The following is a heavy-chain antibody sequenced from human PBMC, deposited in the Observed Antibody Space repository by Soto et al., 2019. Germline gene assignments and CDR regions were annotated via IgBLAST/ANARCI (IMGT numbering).Heavy chain of an antibody. CDR1: GFTFSSYG. CDR2: ISYDGSNK. V-gene: IGHV3-30*18. D-gene: IGHD4-17*01. J-gene: IGHJ6*02. CDR3: AKGAYYGDYGGEYYYYYYGMDV. Sequence: PGGSLRLSCAASGFTFSSYGMHWVRQAPGKGLEWVAVISYDGSNKYYADSVKGRFTISRDNSKNTLYLQMSSLRAEDTAVYYCAKGAYYGDYGGEYYYYYYGMDVWGQGTTVTVSS.